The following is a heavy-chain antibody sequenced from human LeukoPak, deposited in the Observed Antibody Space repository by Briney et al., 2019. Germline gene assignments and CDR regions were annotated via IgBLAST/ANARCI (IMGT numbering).Heavy chain of an antibody. Sequence: QTGGSLRLSCAASGFTFSSYAMHWVRQAPGKGLEWVAVISYDGSNKYYADSVKGRFTISRDNAKNSLYLQMNSLRAEDTAVYYCARESAAAGIRSPGYFDYWGQGTLVTVSS. V-gene: IGHV3-30-3*01. J-gene: IGHJ4*02. D-gene: IGHD6-13*01. CDR1: GFTFSSYA. CDR3: ARESAAAGIRSPGYFDY. CDR2: ISYDGSNK.